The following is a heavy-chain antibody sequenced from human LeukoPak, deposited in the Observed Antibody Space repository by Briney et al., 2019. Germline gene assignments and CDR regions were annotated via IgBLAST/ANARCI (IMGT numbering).Heavy chain of an antibody. Sequence: SQTLSLTCTVSGRSISSGSYLWSWTPQPAGRVVEWIGRIYTSESTNYNPYLKSRVTISVDTSKNQFSLKLSSVTAADTGVYYCAAAGEASYHCYGMVVRGQGTTLSVSS. J-gene: IGHJ6*02. CDR1: GRSISSGSYL. V-gene: IGHV4-61*02. D-gene: IGHD6-13*01. CDR3: AAAGEASYHCYGMVV. CDR2: IYTSEST.